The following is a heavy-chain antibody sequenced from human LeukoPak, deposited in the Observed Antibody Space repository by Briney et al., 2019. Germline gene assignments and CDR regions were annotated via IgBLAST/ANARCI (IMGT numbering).Heavy chain of an antibody. Sequence: GGSLRLSCAASGFRFSSYGMSWVRQAPGKGLEWVSAISGSGTTTFSADSVKGRFTISRDTSKNALYLQMNSLRDEDSAVYYCANPPTVTKIRFDSWGQGTLVTVSS. V-gene: IGHV3-23*01. CDR1: GFRFSSYG. J-gene: IGHJ5*01. CDR3: ANPPTVTKIRFDS. D-gene: IGHD4-17*01. CDR2: ISGSGTTT.